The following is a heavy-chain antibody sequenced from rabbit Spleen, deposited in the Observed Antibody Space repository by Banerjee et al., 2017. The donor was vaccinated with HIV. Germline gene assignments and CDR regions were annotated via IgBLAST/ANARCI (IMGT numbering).Heavy chain of an antibody. CDR3: ARDTGTSFSTYGMDL. V-gene: IGHV1S40*01. CDR1: GFSFSDRDV. CDR2: INAGSRGST. Sequence: QSLEESGGGLVKPGGTLTLTCTVSGFSFSDRDVMCWVRQAPGKGLEWIACINAGSRGSTYSATWAKGRFTISKTSSTTVTLQMTSLTAADTATYFCARDTGTSFSTYGMDLWGQGTLVTVS. J-gene: IGHJ6*01. D-gene: IGHD8-1*01.